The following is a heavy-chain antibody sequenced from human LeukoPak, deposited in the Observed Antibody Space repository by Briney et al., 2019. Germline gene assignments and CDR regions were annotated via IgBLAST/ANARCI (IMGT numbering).Heavy chain of an antibody. CDR3: VRGGASRPDF. D-gene: IGHD6-6*01. CDR2: IKQDGSEK. Sequence: GGSLRLSCAASGFTFSRYWMSWVRQAPGKGLEWVANIKQDGSEKYYVDSVKGRFTISRDNAMNSLYLQLNSLRPEDTAVYYCVRGGASRPDFWGQGTLVTVSS. V-gene: IGHV3-7*01. J-gene: IGHJ4*02. CDR1: GFTFSRYW.